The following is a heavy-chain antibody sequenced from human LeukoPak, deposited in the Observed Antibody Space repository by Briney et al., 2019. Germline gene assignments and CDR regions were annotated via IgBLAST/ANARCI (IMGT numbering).Heavy chain of an antibody. CDR2: IYYSGST. CDR1: GGFISSYY. D-gene: IGHD3-22*01. CDR3: ARAYYDSSNGFYYYYMDV. Sequence: PSETLSLTCTVSGGFISSYYWSWVRQPPGKGLEWIGYIYYSGSTNYNPSLKSRVTISVDTSKNHFSLKLSSVTAADTAVYYCARAYYDSSNGFYYYYMDVWGEGTTVTVSS. V-gene: IGHV4-59*01. J-gene: IGHJ6*03.